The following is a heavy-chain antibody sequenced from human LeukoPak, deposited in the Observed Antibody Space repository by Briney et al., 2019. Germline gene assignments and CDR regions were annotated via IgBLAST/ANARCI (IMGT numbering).Heavy chain of an antibody. J-gene: IGHJ4*02. CDR1: GGSISSYY. Sequence: SETLSLTCTVSGGSISSYYWSWIRQPPGKGLEWIGYIYYSGSTNYNPSLKSRVTISVDTSKNQFSLKLSSVTAADTAVYSCARTIAAAGTVFGYWRQGTLVTVSS. D-gene: IGHD6-13*01. CDR2: IYYSGST. CDR3: ARTIAAAGTVFGY. V-gene: IGHV4-59*01.